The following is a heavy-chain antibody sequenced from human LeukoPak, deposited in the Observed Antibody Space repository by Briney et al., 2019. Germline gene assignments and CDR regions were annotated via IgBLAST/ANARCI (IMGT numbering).Heavy chain of an antibody. CDR1: GFNFNDAA. CDR3: AKDLVVMKYYFDY. D-gene: IGHD3-22*01. J-gene: IGHJ4*02. V-gene: IGHV3-23*01. Sequence: GGSLRLSCAASGFNFNDAAVTWVRQAPGKGLEWVWLIASCGRSTYYTDSVRGGFTRSRDNSKKTLSLQMNSLRAEDTAVYYCAKDLVVMKYYFDYWGQGTLVTVSS. CDR2: IASCGRST.